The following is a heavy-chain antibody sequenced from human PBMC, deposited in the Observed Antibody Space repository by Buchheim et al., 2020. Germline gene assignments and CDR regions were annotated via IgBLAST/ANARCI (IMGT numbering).Heavy chain of an antibody. Sequence: QLQLQQSGPGLVKPSQTLSLTCAISGDSLSTNSVAWNWIRQSPSGGLEWLGRTYFRSEWKTDYAGSVISRIIISPDTAKNQLSLQLTSVTPDDTAVYYCARENNTQKRDETTVISRTFRFIDSWGQGTL. CDR1: GDSLSTNSVA. CDR2: TYFRSEWKT. V-gene: IGHV6-1*01. D-gene: IGHD4-11*01. J-gene: IGHJ5*01. CDR3: ARENNTQKRDETTVISRTFRFIDS.